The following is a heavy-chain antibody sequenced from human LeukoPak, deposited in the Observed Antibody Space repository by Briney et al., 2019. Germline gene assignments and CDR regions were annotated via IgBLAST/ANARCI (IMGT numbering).Heavy chain of an antibody. Sequence: GRTLRLPCAVSGFTFSSYAMSWVRQAPGKGLEWVSDISGSGGSTYYADSVRGRFTNHRHNPKHTLHLARKRQRAEDAAVFFCAKEFGIYFDYCGEGILVTVSS. V-gene: IGHV3-23*01. D-gene: IGHD3-10*01. J-gene: IGHJ4*02. CDR1: GFTFSSYA. CDR3: AKEFGIYFDY. CDR2: ISGSGGST.